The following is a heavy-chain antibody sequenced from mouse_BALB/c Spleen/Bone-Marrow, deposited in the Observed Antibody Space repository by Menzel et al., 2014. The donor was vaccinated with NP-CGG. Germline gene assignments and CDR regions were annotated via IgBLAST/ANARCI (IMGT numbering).Heavy chain of an antibody. Sequence: QVQLKHSGAELVKPGASVKLSCKTSGYTFTNYWIQWVKQRPGQGLGWIGEIFPGIGTTYYNEKFKGKATLTIDTSSSTAYMQLSSLTSEDSAVYFCARGGNYGDWGQGTTLTVSS. CDR1: GYTFTNYW. CDR3: ARGGNYGD. CDR2: IFPGIGTT. D-gene: IGHD2-1*01. J-gene: IGHJ2*01. V-gene: IGHV1S132*01.